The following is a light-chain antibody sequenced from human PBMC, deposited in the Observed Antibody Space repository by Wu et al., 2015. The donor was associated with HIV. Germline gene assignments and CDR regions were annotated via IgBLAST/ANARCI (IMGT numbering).Light chain of an antibody. CDR3: QXYSTFSHT. CDR2: AAS. J-gene: IGKJ1*01. CDR1: QGIGND. Sequence: QMTQSPSSLSASVGDGVSITCRASQGIGNDLAWYQQKPGKAPNLLIYAASSLQSGVPSRFSGSGSGTEFNLTIISLQPDDLATYFCQXYSTFSHTFGQGTKVEV. V-gene: IGKV1-17*01.